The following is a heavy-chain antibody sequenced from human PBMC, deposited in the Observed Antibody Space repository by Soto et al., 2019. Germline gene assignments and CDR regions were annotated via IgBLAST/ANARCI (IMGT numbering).Heavy chain of an antibody. Sequence: QVQLQESGPGLVKPSETLSLTCTVSGGSISSYYWSWIRQPPGKGLEWIGYIYYSGSTNYNPSLKRRVTISVDTSKNQFSLKLSSVTAADTAVYYCARSGVYYDSSGYYRPFDYWGQGTLVTVSS. D-gene: IGHD3-22*01. J-gene: IGHJ4*02. CDR3: ARSGVYYDSSGYYRPFDY. CDR1: GGSISSYY. CDR2: IYYSGST. V-gene: IGHV4-59*01.